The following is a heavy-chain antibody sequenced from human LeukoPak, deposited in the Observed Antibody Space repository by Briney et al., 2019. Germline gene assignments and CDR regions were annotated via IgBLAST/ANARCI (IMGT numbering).Heavy chain of an antibody. D-gene: IGHD5-12*01. CDR3: ARSRSGYGYEHGAFEI. CDR2: IDYRGST. V-gene: IGHV4-59*01. Sequence: SETLSLTCTVSNDSISNYYWSWIRQPPGKGLEWIACIDYRGSTTNNPSLRSRITISVDTSRNQFSLKLRSVTAADTAVYYCARSRSGYGYEHGAFEIWGQGTMVTVSS. J-gene: IGHJ3*02. CDR1: NDSISNYY.